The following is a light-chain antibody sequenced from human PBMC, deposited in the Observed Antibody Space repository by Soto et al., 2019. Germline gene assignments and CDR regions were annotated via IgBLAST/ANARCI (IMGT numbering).Light chain of an antibody. Sequence: DIQMTQSPSSLSASVGDRVTITCRASQIISNYLNWYQEKPWKAPKLLIYAASSLQSGVPSRFSGSGSGTDFTLTISSLQPEDFATYYWQQSFSTPPSFGQRTKVEIK. CDR1: QIISNY. CDR3: QQSFSTPPS. J-gene: IGKJ1*01. V-gene: IGKV1-39*01. CDR2: AAS.